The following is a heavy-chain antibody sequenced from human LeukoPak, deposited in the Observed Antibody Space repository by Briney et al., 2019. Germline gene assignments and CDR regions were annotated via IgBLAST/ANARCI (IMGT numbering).Heavy chain of an antibody. D-gene: IGHD3-3*01. CDR2: FDPEDGGT. V-gene: IGHV1-24*01. J-gene: IGHJ4*02. CDR1: GYTLTELS. CDR3: ATVGRGYYDFWSGYYPSRRDYRFDY. Sequence: ASVKASCKVSGYTLTELSMHWVRQAPGKGLEWMGGFDPEDGGTIYAQKFQGRVTMTEDTSTDTAYMELSSLRSEDTAVYYCATVGRGYYDFWSGYYPSRRDYRFDYWGQGTLVTVSS.